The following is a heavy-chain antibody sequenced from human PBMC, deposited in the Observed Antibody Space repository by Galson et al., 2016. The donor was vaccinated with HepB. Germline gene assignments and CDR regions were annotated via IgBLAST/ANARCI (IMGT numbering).Heavy chain of an antibody. CDR2: ISAYNGDT. J-gene: IGHJ4*02. Sequence: SVKVSCKASGYTFSSFGISWVRQAPGQGLEWMGRISAYNGDTNYAQNLQGRVTMTTDTSTSTAYMELRSLRSDDTAVYYCARDVGYSGVWYLDNWGQGTLVTVSS. D-gene: IGHD6-19*01. CDR1: GYTFSSFG. V-gene: IGHV1-18*01. CDR3: ARDVGYSGVWYLDN.